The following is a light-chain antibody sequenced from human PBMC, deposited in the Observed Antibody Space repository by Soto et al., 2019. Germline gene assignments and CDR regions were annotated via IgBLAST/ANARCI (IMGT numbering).Light chain of an antibody. CDR3: KSDDSSLSALFV. Sequence: QSVLTQPPSVSGAPGHSFAISCTGIISDILSGYYVHCYQHLPVTAPKLLIYLKANGPSWVPYLFSCSNSGTSSSLSITVXQXEDEADYYCKSDDSSLSALFVFGTGTKVTVL. CDR2: LKA. V-gene: IGLV1-40*01. J-gene: IGLJ1*01. CDR1: ISDILSGYY.